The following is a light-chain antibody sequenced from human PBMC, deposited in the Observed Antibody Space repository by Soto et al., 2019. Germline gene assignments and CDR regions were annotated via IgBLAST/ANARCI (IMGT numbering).Light chain of an antibody. CDR3: QLYGSSVT. J-gene: IGKJ4*01. V-gene: IGKV3-20*01. CDR2: GAS. Sequence: EIVLTQSPGTLPLSPGERATLSCRASQSVSSSYLAWYQQKPGQAPRLLIYGASSRATGIPDRFSDSGSGTEFTLTISRLEPEDFAVYYCQLYGSSVTFGGGTKVEIK. CDR1: QSVSSSY.